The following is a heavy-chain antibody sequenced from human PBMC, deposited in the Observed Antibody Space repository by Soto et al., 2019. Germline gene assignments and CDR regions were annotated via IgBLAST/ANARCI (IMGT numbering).Heavy chain of an antibody. CDR3: AGSYCSSTSCRNWFDP. V-gene: IGHV1-3*01. J-gene: IGHJ5*02. Sequence: AASVKVSCKASGYTFTSYAMHWVRQAPGQRLEWMGWINAGNGNTKYSQKFQGRVTITRDTSASTAYMELSSLRSEDTAVYYCAGSYCSSTSCRNWFDPWGQGTLVTVSS. D-gene: IGHD2-2*01. CDR1: GYTFTSYA. CDR2: INAGNGNT.